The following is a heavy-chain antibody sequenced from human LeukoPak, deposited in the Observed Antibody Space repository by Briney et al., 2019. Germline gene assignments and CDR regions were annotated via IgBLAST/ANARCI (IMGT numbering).Heavy chain of an antibody. CDR3: ASHYGSGSYSGDSFDI. CDR2: ISSSGSTI. V-gene: IGHV3-48*03. J-gene: IGHJ3*02. Sequence: GGSLRLSCAASGFTFSSYEMNWVRQAPGKGLEWVSYISSSGSTIYYADSVKGRFTISRDNAKNSLYLQMNSLRAEDTAVYFCASHYGSGSYSGDSFDIWGQGTMVTVSS. CDR1: GFTFSSYE. D-gene: IGHD3-10*01.